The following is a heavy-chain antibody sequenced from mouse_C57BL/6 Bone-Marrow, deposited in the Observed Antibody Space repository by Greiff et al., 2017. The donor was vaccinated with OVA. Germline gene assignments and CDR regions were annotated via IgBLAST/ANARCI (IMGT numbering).Heavy chain of an antibody. Sequence: QVQLQQSGAELARPGASVKLSCKASGYTFTSYGISWVKQSTGQGLEWIGAIYPRSGNTSYNEKFKGKATLTADKSSSTAYMELRSLTAEDAAGKFCARQTTVLATENYCDYWGQGTTLTVSS. CDR1: GYTFTSYG. CDR2: IYPRSGNT. CDR3: ARQTTVLATENYCDY. V-gene: IGHV1-81*01. D-gene: IGHD1-1*01. J-gene: IGHJ2*01.